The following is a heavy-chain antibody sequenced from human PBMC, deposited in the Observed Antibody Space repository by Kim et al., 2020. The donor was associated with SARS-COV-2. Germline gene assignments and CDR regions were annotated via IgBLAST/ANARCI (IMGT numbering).Heavy chain of an antibody. CDR1: GFTFSSYG. J-gene: IGHJ3*02. Sequence: GGSLRLSCAASGFTFSSYGMHWVRQAPGKGLEWVAVIWYDGSNKYYADSVKGRFTISRDNSKNTLYLQMNSLRAEDTAVYYCARGPGSLYDSSGYYLDAFDIWGQGTMVTVSS. CDR2: IWYDGSNK. CDR3: ARGPGSLYDSSGYYLDAFDI. V-gene: IGHV3-33*01. D-gene: IGHD3-22*01.